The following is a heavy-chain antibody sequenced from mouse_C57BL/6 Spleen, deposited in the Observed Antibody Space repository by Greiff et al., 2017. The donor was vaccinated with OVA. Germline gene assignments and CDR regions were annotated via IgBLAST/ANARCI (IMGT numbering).Heavy chain of an antibody. CDR3: ARYDYDGDY. J-gene: IGHJ2*01. CDR2: IDPSDSYT. Sequence: QVQLQQPGAELVRPGTSVKLSCKASGYTFTSYWMHWVKQRPGQGLEWIGVIDPSDSYTNYNQKFKGKATLTVDTSSSTAYMQLSSLTSEDSAVYYCARYDYDGDYWGQGTTLTVSS. V-gene: IGHV1-59*01. D-gene: IGHD2-4*01. CDR1: GYTFTSYW.